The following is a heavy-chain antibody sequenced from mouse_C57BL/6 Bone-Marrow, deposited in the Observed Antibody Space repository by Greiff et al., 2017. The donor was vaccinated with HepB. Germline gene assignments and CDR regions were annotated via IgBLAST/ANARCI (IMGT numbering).Heavy chain of an antibody. CDR3: AREEITTVVAPFYFGY. V-gene: IGHV1-69*01. Sequence: VQLQQPGAELVMPGASVKLSCKASGYTFTSYWMHWVKQRPGQGLEWIGELDPSDSYTNYNQKFKGKATLTVDKSSSTAYMQLSSLTSEDSAVYYCAREEITTVVAPFYFGYRGQAPTLSVAS. D-gene: IGHD1-1*01. CDR1: GYTFTSYW. CDR2: LDPSDSYT. J-gene: IGHJ2*01.